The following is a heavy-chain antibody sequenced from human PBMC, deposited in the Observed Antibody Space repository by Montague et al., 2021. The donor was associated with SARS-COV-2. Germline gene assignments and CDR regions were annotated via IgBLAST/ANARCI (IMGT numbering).Heavy chain of an antibody. Sequence: SETLFLTCAVYGGSFSDYKWTWIRQSPGRGLEWIGQISHSGSANYNPSLKSRVTISVDTAKNQFSLKLTSANVADTAVYYCTRGAPGYWGQGTVVTVSS. CDR3: TRGAPGY. CDR2: ISHSGSA. CDR1: GGSFSDYK. J-gene: IGHJ4*02. V-gene: IGHV4-34*01.